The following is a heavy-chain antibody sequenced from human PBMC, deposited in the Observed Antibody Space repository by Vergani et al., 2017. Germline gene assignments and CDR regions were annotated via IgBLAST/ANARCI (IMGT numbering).Heavy chain of an antibody. D-gene: IGHD3-10*01. Sequence: QVQLVESGGGVVQPGGSLRLSCAASGFTFSSYGMHWVRQAPGKGLEWVAFIRYDGSNKYYADSVKGRFTISRDNSKNTLYLQMNSLRAEDTAVYYCAKSTRITMVRGVNELDYCSQGTLVTVSS. CDR1: GFTFSSYG. CDR3: AKSTRITMVRGVNELDY. CDR2: IRYDGSNK. J-gene: IGHJ4*02. V-gene: IGHV3-30*02.